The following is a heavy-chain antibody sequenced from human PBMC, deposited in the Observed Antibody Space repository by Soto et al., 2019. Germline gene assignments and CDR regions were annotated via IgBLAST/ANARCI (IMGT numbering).Heavy chain of an antibody. CDR2: IIPIVGTG. CDR1: GGTFSNYA. CDR3: ARVVILVPTASIHYYYHMDV. V-gene: IGHV1-69*01. Sequence: QVQLVQSGAEVREPGSSVTVSCKASGGTFSNYAISWVRQAPGQGLEWMGGIIPIVGTGSYAQKFQGRVTITADEPTTTAYMELSSLRFEDTAVYYCARVVILVPTASIHYYYHMDVWGPGTTVTVSS. D-gene: IGHD2-2*01. J-gene: IGHJ6*02.